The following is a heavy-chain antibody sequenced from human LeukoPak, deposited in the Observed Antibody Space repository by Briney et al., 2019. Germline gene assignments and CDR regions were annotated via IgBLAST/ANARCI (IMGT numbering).Heavy chain of an antibody. Sequence: ASETLSLTCTVSGGSISNYYWSWIRQPPGKGLEWIGYIYYSGSTNYNPSLRSRVTISVDTSKNQFSLNLSSVTAADTAIYYCARETYYYDSSGYYPYYFDYWGQGTLVTVSS. J-gene: IGHJ4*02. CDR2: IYYSGST. CDR1: GGSISNYY. CDR3: ARETYYYDSSGYYPYYFDY. D-gene: IGHD3-22*01. V-gene: IGHV4-59*01.